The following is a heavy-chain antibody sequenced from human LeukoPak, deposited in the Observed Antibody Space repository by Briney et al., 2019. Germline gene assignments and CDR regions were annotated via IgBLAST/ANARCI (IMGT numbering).Heavy chain of an antibody. D-gene: IGHD5-24*01. CDR2: IYSGGST. J-gene: IGHJ6*02. V-gene: IGHV3-53*01. CDR3: ARAGDGYKPYYYYYGMDV. CDR1: GFTVSTNY. Sequence: GGSLRLSCAASGFTVSTNYMSWVRQAPGKGLKWVSFIYSGGSTYYADSVKGRFTISRDNSKNTLYLQMNSLRAEDTAVYYCARAGDGYKPYYYYYGMDVWGQGTTATVSS.